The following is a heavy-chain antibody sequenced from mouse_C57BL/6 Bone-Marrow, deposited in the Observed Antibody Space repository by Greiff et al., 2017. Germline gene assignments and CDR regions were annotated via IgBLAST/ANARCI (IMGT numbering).Heavy chain of an antibody. CDR2: INPNNGGT. Sequence: EVQLQQSGPELVKPGASVKISCKASGYTFTDYYMNWVKQSHGKSLEWIGDINPNNGGTSYNQKFKGKATLTVDKSSSTAYMELRSLTSEDSAVYYCARTLYLYWGQGTTLTVSS. J-gene: IGHJ2*01. D-gene: IGHD5-5*01. V-gene: IGHV1-26*01. CDR1: GYTFTDYY. CDR3: ARTLYLY.